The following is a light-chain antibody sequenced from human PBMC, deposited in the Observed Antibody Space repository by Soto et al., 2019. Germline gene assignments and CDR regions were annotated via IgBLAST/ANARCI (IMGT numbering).Light chain of an antibody. CDR2: AAS. Sequence: EILMTQSPATLSVSPGERATLACRASQSVGSNLAWYQQKPGQAPRLLIYAASTRASGVPARFSGSGSGTEFTLTISSLQSEDFAVYYCQQYNNSLRTFGHGTKVEIK. V-gene: IGKV3-15*01. CDR1: QSVGSN. J-gene: IGKJ1*01. CDR3: QQYNNSLRT.